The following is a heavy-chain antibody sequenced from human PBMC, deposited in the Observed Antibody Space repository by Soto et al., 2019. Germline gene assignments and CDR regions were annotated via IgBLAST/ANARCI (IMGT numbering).Heavy chain of an antibody. J-gene: IGHJ6*02. CDR1: GFTFSSYA. CDR2: ISGSGGST. D-gene: IGHD1-26*01. Sequence: GGSLRLSCAASGFTFSSYAMSWVRQAPGKGLEWVSAISGSGGSTYYADSVKGRFTISRDNSKNTLYLQMNSLRAEDTAVYYCAKPSAGAYYYYGMDVWGQGTTVTVSS. V-gene: IGHV3-23*01. CDR3: AKPSAGAYYYYGMDV.